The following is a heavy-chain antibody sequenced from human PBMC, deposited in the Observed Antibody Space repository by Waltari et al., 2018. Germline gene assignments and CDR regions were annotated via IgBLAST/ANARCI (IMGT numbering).Heavy chain of an antibody. V-gene: IGHV3-7*01. CDR2: IKPDGSEK. Sequence: EVRLVESGGGLVQPGGSLRLSCVVSGINFSNYWMNWVRQAPGKGREWVANIKPDGSEKYYVDSVKGRLTISRDNAKNSLFLQMNSLSVDDTGVYYCAINQYWGQGTLVTVSS. CDR1: GINFSNYW. J-gene: IGHJ4*02. CDR3: AINQY.